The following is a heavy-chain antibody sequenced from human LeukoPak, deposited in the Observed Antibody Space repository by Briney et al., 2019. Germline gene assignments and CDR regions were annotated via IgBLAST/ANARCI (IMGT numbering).Heavy chain of an antibody. J-gene: IGHJ4*02. V-gene: IGHV3-23*01. Sequence: GGSLRLSCAASGFTFSSYWMSWVRQAPGKGLEWFSGISGSGGSTYYSDSAKGRFTISRDNSNNTLYLQMNSLRAEDTAVYYCAKGAASRGYTYVANWGQGTLVTVSS. CDR3: AKGAASRGYTYVAN. CDR1: GFTFSSYW. D-gene: IGHD5-18*01. CDR2: ISGSGGST.